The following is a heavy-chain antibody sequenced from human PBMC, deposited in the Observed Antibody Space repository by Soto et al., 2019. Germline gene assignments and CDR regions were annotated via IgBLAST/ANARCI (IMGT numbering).Heavy chain of an antibody. V-gene: IGHV4-34*01. CDR3: ARGGYDILTGSTRSCDFDY. Sequence: PSEPLSLTCAVDGGTFSGYYWSWIRQPPGKGLEWIGEINHSGSTNYNPSLKSRVTISVDTSKNQFSLKLSSVTAADTAVYYCARGGYDILTGSTRSCDFDYWGQGTLVTVSS. CDR2: INHSGST. J-gene: IGHJ4*02. CDR1: GGTFSGYY. D-gene: IGHD3-9*01.